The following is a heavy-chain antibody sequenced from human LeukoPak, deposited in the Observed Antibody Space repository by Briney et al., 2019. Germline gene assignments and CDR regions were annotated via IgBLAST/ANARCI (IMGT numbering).Heavy chain of an antibody. CDR1: GGSISSYY. V-gene: IGHV4-4*07. CDR3: ARGKTGSSSSRAQTIDY. D-gene: IGHD6-13*01. J-gene: IGHJ4*02. CDR2: IYTSGST. Sequence: SETLSLTCTVSGGSISSYYWSWIRQPAGKGLEWIGRIYTSGSTNYNPSLKSRVTVSVDTSKNQFSLKLSSVTAADTAVYYCARGKTGSSSSRAQTIDYWGQGTLVTVSS.